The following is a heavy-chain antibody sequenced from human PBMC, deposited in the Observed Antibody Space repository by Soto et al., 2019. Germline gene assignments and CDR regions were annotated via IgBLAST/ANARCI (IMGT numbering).Heavy chain of an antibody. CDR1: GDSIRSGSSY. Sequence: LSLTCTVSGDSIRSGSSYWTWIRQHPGEGLEWLGYISSSANTYYNPSLRSRVSISADTSENQFSLRLTSVTAADTAVYHCARGLISRSYYFDYWGQGALVTVSS. D-gene: IGHD3-3*02. J-gene: IGHJ4*02. V-gene: IGHV4-31*03. CDR2: ISSSANT. CDR3: ARGLISRSYYFDY.